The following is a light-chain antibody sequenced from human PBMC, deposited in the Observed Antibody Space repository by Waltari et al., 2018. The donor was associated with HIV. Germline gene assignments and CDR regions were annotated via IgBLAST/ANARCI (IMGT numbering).Light chain of an antibody. CDR3: QQLNEYPWT. CDR1: QGIRSY. V-gene: IGKV1-9*01. CDR2: AAS. J-gene: IGKJ1*01. Sequence: DIQLTQSPSFLSASVGDRVTMTCRASQGIRSYLAWYQQKPGNAPNLLISAASTLQSGVPSRFSGSGSGTEFTLTISRLQPEDFATYSCQQLNEYPWTFGQGTKVEMK.